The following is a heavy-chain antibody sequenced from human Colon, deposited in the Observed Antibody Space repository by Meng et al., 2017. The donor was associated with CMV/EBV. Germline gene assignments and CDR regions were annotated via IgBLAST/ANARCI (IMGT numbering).Heavy chain of an antibody. CDR3: ARDRGRHYYDSSGPYGMDV. Sequence: GESLKISCAASGFTFSSYSMNWVRQAPGKGLEWVSSISSSSSYIYYADSVKGRFTISRDNAKNSLYLQMNSLRAEDTAVYYCARDRGRHYYDSSGPYGMDVWGQGTTVTV. CDR2: ISSSSSYI. V-gene: IGHV3-21*01. CDR1: GFTFSSYS. J-gene: IGHJ6*02. D-gene: IGHD3-22*01.